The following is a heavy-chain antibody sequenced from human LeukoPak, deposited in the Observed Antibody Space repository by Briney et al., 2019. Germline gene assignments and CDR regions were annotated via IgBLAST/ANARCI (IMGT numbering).Heavy chain of an antibody. CDR1: GGSISSYY. Sequence: SETLSLTCTVSGGSISSYYWNWIRQPPGKGLEWIGEINHSGSTNYNPSLKSRVTISVDTSKNQFSLKLSSVTAADTAVYYCARRRRFFDGRNWFDPWGQGTLVTVSS. CDR2: INHSGST. J-gene: IGHJ5*02. V-gene: IGHV4-34*01. CDR3: ARRRRFFDGRNWFDP. D-gene: IGHD3-9*01.